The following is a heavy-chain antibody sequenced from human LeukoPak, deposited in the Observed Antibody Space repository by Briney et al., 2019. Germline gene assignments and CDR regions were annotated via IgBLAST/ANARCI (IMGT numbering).Heavy chain of an antibody. D-gene: IGHD1-26*01. CDR3: ARDSGGSYYPRPPFDY. CDR1: GGSISSYY. J-gene: IGHJ4*02. CDR2: IYYSGST. Sequence: SETLSLTCTVSGGSISSYYWSWIRQPPGKGLEWIGYIYYSGSTNYNPSLKSRVTISVDTSKNQFSLKLSPVTAADTAVYYCARDSGGSYYPRPPFDYWGQGTLVTVSS. V-gene: IGHV4-59*01.